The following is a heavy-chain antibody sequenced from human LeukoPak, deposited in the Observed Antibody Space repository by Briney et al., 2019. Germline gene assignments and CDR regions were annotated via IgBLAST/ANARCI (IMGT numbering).Heavy chain of an antibody. CDR2: ISSSSSYI. J-gene: IGHJ4*02. CDR3: ARDGYSYGYVNYFDY. D-gene: IGHD5-18*01. V-gene: IGHV3-21*01. Sequence: GGSLRLSCAASGFTFSSYSMNWVRQAPGKGLEWVSSISSSSSYIYYADSVKGRFIISRDNAKNSLYLQMNSLRAEDTAVYYCARDGYSYGYVNYFDYWGQGTLVTVSS. CDR1: GFTFSSYS.